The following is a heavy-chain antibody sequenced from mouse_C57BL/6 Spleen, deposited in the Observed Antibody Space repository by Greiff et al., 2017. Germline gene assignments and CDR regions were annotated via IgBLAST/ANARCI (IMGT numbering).Heavy chain of an antibody. J-gene: IGHJ1*03. CDR2: ISSGGDYI. V-gene: IGHV5-9-1*02. CDR1: GFTFSSYA. Sequence: EVQRVESGEGLVKPGGSLKLSCAASGFTFSSYAMSWVRQTPEKRLEWVAYISSGGDYIYYADTVTGRFTISRDNARNTLYLQMSSLKSEDTAMYYCTRDRELGRYFDVWGTGTTVTVSS. D-gene: IGHD4-1*01. CDR3: TRDRELGRYFDV.